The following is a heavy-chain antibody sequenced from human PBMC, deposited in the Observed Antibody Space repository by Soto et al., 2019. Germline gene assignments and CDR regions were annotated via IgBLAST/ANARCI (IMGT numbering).Heavy chain of an antibody. J-gene: IGHJ5*02. V-gene: IGHV3-74*01. D-gene: IGHD3-3*01. Sequence: GGSPGLSFAASGFTFSTYWMHWVRQAPGKGLVWVSRINSDGTNTDYADSVKGRFTISRDNAKNTLYLHMSSLRAEDTAVYYCALFGVLIYHEAWGQGTLVTVSS. CDR3: ALFGVLIYHEA. CDR2: INSDGTNT. CDR1: GFTFSTYW.